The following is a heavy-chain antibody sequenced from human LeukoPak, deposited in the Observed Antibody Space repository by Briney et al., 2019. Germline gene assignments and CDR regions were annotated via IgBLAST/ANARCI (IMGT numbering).Heavy chain of an antibody. V-gene: IGHV1-24*01. CDR3: ATGVLRYFDWLSPTFDY. CDR2: FDPEDGET. CDR1: GYTLTELS. Sequence: ASVKVSCKVSGYTLTELSMHWVRQAPGKGLEWMGGFDPEDGETIYAQKFQGRVTMTEDTSTDTAYMELSSLRSEDTAVYYCATGVLRYFDWLSPTFDYWGQGTLVTVSS. J-gene: IGHJ4*02. D-gene: IGHD3-9*01.